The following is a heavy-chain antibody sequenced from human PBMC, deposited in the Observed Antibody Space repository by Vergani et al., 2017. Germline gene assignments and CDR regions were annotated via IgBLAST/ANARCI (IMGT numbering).Heavy chain of an antibody. V-gene: IGHV3-23*03. J-gene: IGHJ3*02. CDR1: GFTFSSYA. Sequence: EVQLLESGGGLVQPGGSLRLSCAASGFTFSSYAMSWVRQAPGKGLEWGSVIYSGGSTYYADSVKGRFTISRDTSKNTLYLQMNSLRAEDTAVYYCAREGAASHAFDIWGQGTMVTVSS. D-gene: IGHD2-15*01. CDR3: AREGAASHAFDI. CDR2: IYSGGST.